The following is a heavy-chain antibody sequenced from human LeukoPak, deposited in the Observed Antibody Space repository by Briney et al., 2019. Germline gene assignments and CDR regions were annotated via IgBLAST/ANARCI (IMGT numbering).Heavy chain of an antibody. CDR3: ARVLHSGYVFRYPLPEGLGSTFDY. CDR1: GFTFSDST. Sequence: GGSLRLSCAASGFTFSDSTMNWVRQASGKGLEWVASINSAGSTTHYADSVKGRLTISRDNARNSLYLQLNSLRGEDTAVYYCARVLHSGYVFRYPLPEGLGSTFDYWGQGTLVTVSS. J-gene: IGHJ4*02. V-gene: IGHV3-21*01. D-gene: IGHD5-12*01. CDR2: INSAGSTT.